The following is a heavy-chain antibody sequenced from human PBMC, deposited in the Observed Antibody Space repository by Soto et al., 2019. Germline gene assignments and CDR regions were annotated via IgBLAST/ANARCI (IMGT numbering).Heavy chain of an antibody. V-gene: IGHV3-7*03. CDR3: ARTHDSSGYGAFDI. D-gene: IGHD3-22*01. J-gene: IGHJ3*02. CDR1: GFTFSSYW. CDR2: IKQDGSEK. Sequence: SCAASGFTFSSYWMSWVRQAPGKGLEWVANIKQDGSEKYYVDSVKGRFTISRDNAKNSLYLQMNSLRAEDTAVYYCARTHDSSGYGAFDIWGQGTMVTVSS.